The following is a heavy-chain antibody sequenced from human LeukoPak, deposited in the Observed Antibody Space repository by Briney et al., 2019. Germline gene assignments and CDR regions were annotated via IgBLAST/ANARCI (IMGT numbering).Heavy chain of an antibody. V-gene: IGHV3-23*01. CDR1: GFTFSIYA. Sequence: GGSLRLSCAASGFTFSIYAMSWVRQAPGKGLEWVSTISGSGGSTYYADSVKGRFTISRDNSKNTLYLQMNSLRAEDTAVYFCAKDLVHYHDTSGYFDYWGQGTLVTVSS. J-gene: IGHJ4*02. D-gene: IGHD3-22*01. CDR3: AKDLVHYHDTSGYFDY. CDR2: ISGSGGST.